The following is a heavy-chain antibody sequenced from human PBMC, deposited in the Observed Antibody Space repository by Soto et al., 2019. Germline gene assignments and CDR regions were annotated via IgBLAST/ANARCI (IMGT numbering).Heavy chain of an antibody. CDR3: ARSGAAAGRDYYYYGMDV. CDR1: GYTFTSYG. D-gene: IGHD6-13*01. Sequence: GASVKVSCKASGYTFTSYGISWVRQAPGQGLEWMGWISAYNGNTNYAQKLQGRVTMTTDTSTSTAYMELRSLRSDDTAVYYCARSGAAAGRDYYYYGMDVWGQGTTVTVSS. CDR2: ISAYNGNT. J-gene: IGHJ6*02. V-gene: IGHV1-18*01.